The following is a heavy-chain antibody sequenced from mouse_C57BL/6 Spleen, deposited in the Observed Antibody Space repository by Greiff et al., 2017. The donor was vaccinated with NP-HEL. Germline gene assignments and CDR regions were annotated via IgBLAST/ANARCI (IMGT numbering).Heavy chain of an antibody. J-gene: IGHJ2*01. CDR2: IDPETGGT. CDR3: TRGGYYGY. Sequence: QVQLKESGAELVRPGASVTLSCKASGYTFTDYEMHWVKQTPVHGLEWIGAIDPETGGTAYNQKFKGKAILTADKSSSTAYMELRSLTSEDSAVYYCTRGGYYGYWGQGTTLTVSS. D-gene: IGHD2-3*01. CDR1: GYTFTDYE. V-gene: IGHV1-15*01.